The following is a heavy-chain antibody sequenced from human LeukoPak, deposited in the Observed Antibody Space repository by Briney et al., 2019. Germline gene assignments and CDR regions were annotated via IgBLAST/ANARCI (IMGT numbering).Heavy chain of an antibody. CDR2: ISGSGDNT. V-gene: IGHV3-23*01. D-gene: IGHD3-3*01. CDR1: GFMFRNHG. Sequence: GGSLRLSCAASGFMFRNHGMNWVRQAPGKGLEWLSTISGSGDNTYYADSVKGRFTVSRDNANNSLSLQMNRLRAEDTAVYYCARGSGRITIFGVPYWGQGTLVTVSS. CDR3: ARGSGRITIFGVPY. J-gene: IGHJ4*02.